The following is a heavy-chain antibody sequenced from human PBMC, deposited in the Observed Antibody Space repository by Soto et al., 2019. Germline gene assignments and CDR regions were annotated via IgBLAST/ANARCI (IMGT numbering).Heavy chain of an antibody. D-gene: IGHD3-10*01. J-gene: IGHJ1*01. CDR2: INHSGST. CDR1: GGSFSGYY. V-gene: IGHV4-34*01. Sequence: QVQLQQWGAGLLKPSETLSLTCAVYGGSFSGYYWSWIRQPPGKGLEWIGEINHSGSTNYNPSLKSRVTISVDTSKHQFSLKLSSVTAADTAVYYCAILVTMVRVHHALYFQHWGQGTLVTVSS. CDR3: AILVTMVRVHHALYFQH.